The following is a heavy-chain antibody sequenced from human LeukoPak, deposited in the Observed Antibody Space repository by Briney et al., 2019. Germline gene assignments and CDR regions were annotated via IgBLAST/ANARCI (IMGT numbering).Heavy chain of an antibody. CDR3: ARWGLLWFGETAGDY. CDR2: IYTSGST. J-gene: IGHJ4*02. D-gene: IGHD3-10*01. Sequence: SETLSLTCTVSGGSISSYYWSWIRQPPGKGLEWIGYIYTSGSTNYNPSLKSRVTMSVDTSKNQFSLKLSSVTAADTAVYYCARWGLLWFGETAGDYWGQGTLVTVSS. V-gene: IGHV4-4*08. CDR1: GGSISSYY.